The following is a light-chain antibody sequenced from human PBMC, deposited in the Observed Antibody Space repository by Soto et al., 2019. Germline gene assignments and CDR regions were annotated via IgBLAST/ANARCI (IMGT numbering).Light chain of an antibody. Sequence: EIVLTQSPATVSLSPGERATLSCRASQSISSYLAWYQQKPGQAPRLLIYDASNRATGTPARFSGSGSGTDFTLTISSLEPEDFAVYYCQQRGSWPPFTFGPGTKVD. J-gene: IGKJ3*01. CDR2: DAS. V-gene: IGKV3-11*01. CDR1: QSISSY. CDR3: QQRGSWPPFT.